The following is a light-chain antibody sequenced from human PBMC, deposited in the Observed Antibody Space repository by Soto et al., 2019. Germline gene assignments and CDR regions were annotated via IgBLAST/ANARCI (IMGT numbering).Light chain of an antibody. V-gene: IGKV3-20*01. Sequence: EIVLTQSPGTLSLSPGDRASLSCRASQSVSSSDLAWYQQKPGKAPRLLISGASTRATGIPDRFSGSGSGTDFTLTISRLEPEDFAVYYCQQYGGSPLYTFGQGTKLEIK. CDR3: QQYGGSPLYT. CDR1: QSVSSSD. J-gene: IGKJ2*01. CDR2: GAS.